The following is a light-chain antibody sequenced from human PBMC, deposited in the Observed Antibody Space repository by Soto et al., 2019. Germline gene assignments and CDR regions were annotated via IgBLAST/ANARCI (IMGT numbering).Light chain of an antibody. Sequence: DIQVTQSPSSVSASVGDRVTITCRASQGLVSWLAWYQQKPGKAPKLLIYAASSFQSGVPSRFSCSGSGTDFTLTISSLQPEDFATYYCQQTSSLPLTFGGGTKVEIK. V-gene: IGKV1-12*01. CDR1: QGLVSW. J-gene: IGKJ4*01. CDR2: AAS. CDR3: QQTSSLPLT.